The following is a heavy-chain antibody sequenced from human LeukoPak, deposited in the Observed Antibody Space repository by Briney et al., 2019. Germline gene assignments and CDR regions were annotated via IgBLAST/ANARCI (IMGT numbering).Heavy chain of an antibody. CDR3: ARARSGYSSSWRPNPVDY. Sequence: SETLSLTCTVSGGSISSGDYYWSWIRQPPGKGLEWIGYIYYSGSTYYNPSLKSRVTISVDTSKNQFSLKLSSVTAADTAVYYCARARSGYSSSWRPNPVDYWGQGTLVTVSS. D-gene: IGHD6-13*01. CDR1: GGSISSGDYY. V-gene: IGHV4-30-4*01. J-gene: IGHJ4*02. CDR2: IYYSGST.